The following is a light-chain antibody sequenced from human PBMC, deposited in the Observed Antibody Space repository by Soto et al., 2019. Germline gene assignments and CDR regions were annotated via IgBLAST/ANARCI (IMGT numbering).Light chain of an antibody. CDR1: QSVSSNY. CDR3: QQYGDYNSPRYS. Sequence: EIVLTQSPGTLSLSPGDRVTLSCRASQSVSSNYLAWYQQKPGQAPRLLIYATSARATGIPDRFSGSVSGTDFALTTSRLEPEDVSMHDCQQYGDYNSPRYSFGQGTRLEI. J-gene: IGKJ2*03. V-gene: IGKV3-20*01. CDR2: ATS.